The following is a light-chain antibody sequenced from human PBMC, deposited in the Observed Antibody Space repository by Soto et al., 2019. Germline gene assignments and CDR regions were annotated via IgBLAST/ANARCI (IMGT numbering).Light chain of an antibody. CDR3: KSYAGSNTYV. Sequence: QSVLTQPPSVSGAPGQRVTISCTGSSSNIGAGYPVHWYQQLPGTAPKLLVAGNRPSGVPDRFSVSKSGASASLAITGLQAEDEADYFCKSYAGSNTYVFGSGTKLTVL. CDR2: G. J-gene: IGLJ1*01. V-gene: IGLV1-40*01. CDR1: SSNIGAGYP.